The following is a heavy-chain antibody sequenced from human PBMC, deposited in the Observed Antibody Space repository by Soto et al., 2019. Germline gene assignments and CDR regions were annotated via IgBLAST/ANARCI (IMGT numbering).Heavy chain of an antibody. D-gene: IGHD2-21*02. CDR1: GFSLSTSGVG. Sequence: QITLKESGPTLVKPTQTLTLTCTFSGFSLSTSGVGVGWIRQPPGKALEWLALIYWDDDKRYSPSLKSRLTITKHTPKNQVLRTMTNMDSVHTATYYSAHRQTYVGGYCYSGLAYCGQGTLVTRSS. CDR2: IYWDDDK. J-gene: IGHJ4*02. CDR3: AHRQTYVGGYCYSGLAY. V-gene: IGHV2-5*02.